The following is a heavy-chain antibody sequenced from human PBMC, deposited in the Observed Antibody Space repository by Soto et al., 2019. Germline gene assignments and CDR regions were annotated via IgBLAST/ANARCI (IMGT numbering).Heavy chain of an antibody. V-gene: IGHV1-46*01. CDR1: GGTFSTYS. CDR2: INPSGGSA. J-gene: IGHJ4*02. CDR3: ARDYYYDSSGYDY. Sequence: ASVKVSCKASGGTFSTYSFGWVRQAPGQGLEWMGIINPSGGSADYAQKFQGRVTMTRDTSTSTVYMELSSLRSEDTAVYYCARDYYYDSSGYDYWGQGTLVTVSS. D-gene: IGHD3-22*01.